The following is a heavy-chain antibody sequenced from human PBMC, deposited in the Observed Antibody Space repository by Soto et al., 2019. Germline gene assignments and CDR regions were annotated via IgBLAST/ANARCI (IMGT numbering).Heavy chain of an antibody. Sequence: AESLTTSCTVSGYAFTNFCVGSVRQTPGKGLECMGILYPSNSETRYSPPFQGRVTISVDKSTSTSYLQWSSLKASDTAMYYCARPGGSGTFYRFDYWGQGTTVTVSS. D-gene: IGHD3-10*01. CDR2: LYPSNSET. V-gene: IGHV5-51*01. CDR1: GYAFTNFC. J-gene: IGHJ4*02. CDR3: ARPGGSGTFYRFDY.